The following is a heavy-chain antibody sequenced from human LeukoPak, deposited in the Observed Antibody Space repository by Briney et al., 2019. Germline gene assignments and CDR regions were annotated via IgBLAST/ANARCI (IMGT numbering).Heavy chain of an antibody. D-gene: IGHD3-22*01. J-gene: IGHJ5*02. CDR2: IYTSGST. CDR1: GVSISSGSYY. Sequence: SQTLSLTCTVSGVSISSGSYYWSWIRQPAGKGLEWIGRIYTSGSTNYNPSLKSRVTISVDTSKNQFSLKLSPVTAADTAVYYCASSTRNYYDSSGYSLNWFDPWGQGTLVTVSS. CDR3: ASSTRNYYDSSGYSLNWFDP. V-gene: IGHV4-61*02.